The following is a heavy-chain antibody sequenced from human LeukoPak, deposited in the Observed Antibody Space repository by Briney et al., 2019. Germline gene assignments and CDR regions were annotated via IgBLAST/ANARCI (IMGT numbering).Heavy chain of an antibody. CDR3: ARGSSGY. J-gene: IGHJ4*02. V-gene: IGHV3-64*01. D-gene: IGHD3-10*01. Sequence: PGGSLRLSCAASGFTFSSYAMHWVRQAPGKGLEYVSAISSNGGSTYYANSVKGRFTISRDNSKNTLYLQMGSLRAEDMAVYYCARGSSGYWGQGTLVTVSS. CDR1: GFTFSSYA. CDR2: ISSNGGST.